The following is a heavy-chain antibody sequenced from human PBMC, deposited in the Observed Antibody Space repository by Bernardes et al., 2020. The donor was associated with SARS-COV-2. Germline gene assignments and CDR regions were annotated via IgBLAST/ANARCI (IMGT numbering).Heavy chain of an antibody. V-gene: IGHV4-61*02. CDR3: ARGIDITIFGVVLSPTPMDV. J-gene: IGHJ6*02. D-gene: IGHD3-3*01. CDR2: IYTSGST. CDR1: GGSISSGSYY. Sequence: SETLSLTCTVSGGSISSGSYYWSWIRQPAGKGLEWIGRIYTSGSTNYNPSLKSRVTISVDTSKNQFSLKLSSVTAADTAVYYCARGIDITIFGVVLSPTPMDVWGQGTTVTVSS.